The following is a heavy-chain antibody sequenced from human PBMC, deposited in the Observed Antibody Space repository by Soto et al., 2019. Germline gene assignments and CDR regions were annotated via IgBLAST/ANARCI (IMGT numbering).Heavy chain of an antibody. V-gene: IGHV1-18*01. D-gene: IGHD6-19*01. CDR3: VLSYSMGWLGIDP. Sequence: QVQLVQSGPETKKPGASVKVSCKTSGYSFTSYGITWVRQAPGRGLEWMGWISAYNGNTNYEQKLQGRVTMTTDTSTSSAYMDLRRLRSDDTAVYYCVLSYSMGWLGIDPWGQGTLVTGSS. CDR2: ISAYNGNT. CDR1: GYSFTSYG. J-gene: IGHJ5*02.